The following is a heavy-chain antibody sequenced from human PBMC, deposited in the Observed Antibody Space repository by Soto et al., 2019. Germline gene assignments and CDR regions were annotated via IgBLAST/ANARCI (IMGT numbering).Heavy chain of an antibody. CDR2: INHSGST. Sequence: QVQLQQWGAGLLKPSETLSLTCAVYGGSFSGYYWSWIRQPPGKGLEWIGEINHSGSTTYNPSLKSRVSISVDTSKNQFSLKLSSVTAADTAVYYCARVGVTTGFSPDYWGQGTLVTVSS. CDR1: GGSFSGYY. CDR3: ARVGVTTGFSPDY. D-gene: IGHD4-17*01. V-gene: IGHV4-34*01. J-gene: IGHJ4*02.